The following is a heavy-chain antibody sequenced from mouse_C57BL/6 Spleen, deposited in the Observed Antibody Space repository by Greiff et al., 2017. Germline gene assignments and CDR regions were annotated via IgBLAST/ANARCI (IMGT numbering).Heavy chain of an antibody. CDR3: ARYCGSSPYAMDY. V-gene: IGHV7-3*01. D-gene: IGHD1-1*01. J-gene: IGHJ4*01. Sequence: EVKLMESGGGLVQPGGSLSLSCAASGFTFTDYYMSWVRQPPGKALEWLGFIRNKANGYTTEYSASVKGRFTISRDNSQSILYLQMNALRAEDSATYYCARYCGSSPYAMDYWGQGTSVTVSS. CDR1: GFTFTDYY. CDR2: IRNKANGYTT.